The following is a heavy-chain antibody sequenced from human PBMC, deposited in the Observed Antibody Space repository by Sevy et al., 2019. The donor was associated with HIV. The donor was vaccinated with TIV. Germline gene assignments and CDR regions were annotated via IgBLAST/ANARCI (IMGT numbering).Heavy chain of an antibody. CDR3: ARPTTVVFDH. V-gene: IGHV3-7*01. J-gene: IGHJ4*02. CDR1: GFTFSHYW. CDR2: IKQDGRDK. Sequence: GGSLRLSCVASGFTFSHYWMTWVRQAPGKGLEWVANIKQDGRDKYYVDSVKGRFTISRDNAKNSLYLQMNSLRVEDTAVYYCARPTTVVFDHWGQGTLVTVSS. D-gene: IGHD4-17*01.